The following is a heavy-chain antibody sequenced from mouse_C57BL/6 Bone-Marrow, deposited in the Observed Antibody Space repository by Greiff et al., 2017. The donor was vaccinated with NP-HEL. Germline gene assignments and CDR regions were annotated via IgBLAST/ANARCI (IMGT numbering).Heavy chain of an antibody. Sequence: VKLMESGPGLVQPSQSLSITCTVSGFSLTSYGVHWVRQSPGKGLEWLGVIWRGGSTDYNAAFMSRLSITKDNSKSQVFFKMNSLQADDTAIYYCAKGGTVVTFDVWGTGTTVTVSS. J-gene: IGHJ1*03. CDR1: GFSLTSYG. CDR2: IWRGGST. D-gene: IGHD1-1*01. V-gene: IGHV2-5*01. CDR3: AKGGTVVTFDV.